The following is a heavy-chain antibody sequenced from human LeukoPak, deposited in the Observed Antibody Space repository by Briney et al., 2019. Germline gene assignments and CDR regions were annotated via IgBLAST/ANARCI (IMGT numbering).Heavy chain of an antibody. Sequence: SETLSLTCAVYGGSFSGYYWSWIRQPPGKGLEWIGEINHSGSTNYNPSLKSRVTISVDTSKNQFSLKLSSVTAADTAVYYCARVFLQQLVRRPPDYWGQGTLVTVSS. CDR3: ARVFLQQLVRRPPDY. D-gene: IGHD6-13*01. CDR2: INHSGST. V-gene: IGHV4-34*01. J-gene: IGHJ4*02. CDR1: GGSFSGYY.